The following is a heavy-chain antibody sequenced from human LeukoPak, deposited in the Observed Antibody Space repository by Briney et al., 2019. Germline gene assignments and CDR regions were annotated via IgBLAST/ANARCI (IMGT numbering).Heavy chain of an antibody. CDR1: AFTFNNVW. CDR3: TRDYDIVTGYYRGAFDI. D-gene: IGHD3-9*01. V-gene: IGHV3-15*01. Sequence: PGGSLRLSCVASAFTFNNVWTSWVRQAPGKGLEWVGRIKSKSDGGTPDYAAPLQGRFTISRDDSKNTLYLQMYNLKTEDTAVYYCTRDYDIVTGYYRGAFDIWGQGTMVTVSS. CDR2: IKSKSDGGTP. J-gene: IGHJ3*02.